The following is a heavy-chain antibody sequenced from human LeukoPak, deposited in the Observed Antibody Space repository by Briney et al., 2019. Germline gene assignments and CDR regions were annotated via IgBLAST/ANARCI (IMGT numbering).Heavy chain of an antibody. CDR3: AGYYYDSSGIKTDY. CDR2: INSDGSST. Sequence: GGSLRLSCAASGFTFSSYWTHWVRQAPGQGLVWVSRINSDGSSTSYADSVKGRFTISRDNAKNTLYLQMNSLRAEDTAVYYCAGYYYDSSGIKTDYWGQGTLVHVSS. CDR1: GFTFSSYW. J-gene: IGHJ4*02. V-gene: IGHV3-74*01. D-gene: IGHD3-22*01.